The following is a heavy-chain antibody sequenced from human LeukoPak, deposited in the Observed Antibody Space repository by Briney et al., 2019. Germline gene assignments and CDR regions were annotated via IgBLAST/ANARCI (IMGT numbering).Heavy chain of an antibody. CDR3: VKNSGIWSF. V-gene: IGHV3-23*01. Sequence: DPGGSLRLSCAASGFTFDTTDMTWVRQAPGKGPEWLSCISGTGDRTYYGDSVRGRFTTSRDNSKNMLYLQMTSLRVEDTATYYCVKNSGIWSFWGRGPLAAVSS. J-gene: IGHJ4*02. CDR1: GFTFDTTD. D-gene: IGHD1-26*01. CDR2: ISGTGDRT.